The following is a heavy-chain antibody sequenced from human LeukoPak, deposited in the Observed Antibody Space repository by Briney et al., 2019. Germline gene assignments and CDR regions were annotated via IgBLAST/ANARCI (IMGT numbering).Heavy chain of an antibody. J-gene: IGHJ6*03. V-gene: IGHV1-24*01. CDR1: GYTLTELS. D-gene: IGHD6-13*01. CDR3: ATAGIAAASPSYYYYYMDV. CDR2: FDPEDVET. Sequence: ASVKVSCKVSGYTLTELSMHWVRQAPGKGLEWMGGFDPEDVETIYAQKFQGRVTMTEDTSTDTAYMELSSLRSEDTAVYYCATAGIAAASPSYYYYYMDVWGKGTTVTISS.